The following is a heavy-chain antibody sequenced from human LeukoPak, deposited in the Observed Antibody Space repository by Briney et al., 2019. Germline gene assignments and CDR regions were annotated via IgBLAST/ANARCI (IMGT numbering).Heavy chain of an antibody. Sequence: GGSLRLSCAASGFTFSSYAMHWVRQAPGTGLEWVAVISYDGSNKYYADSVKGRFTISRDNSKNTLYLQMNSLRAEDTAVYYCARAPLAVAATTYFDYWGQGTLVTVSS. CDR1: GFTFSSYA. V-gene: IGHV3-30*04. J-gene: IGHJ4*02. CDR2: ISYDGSNK. D-gene: IGHD2-15*01. CDR3: ARAPLAVAATTYFDY.